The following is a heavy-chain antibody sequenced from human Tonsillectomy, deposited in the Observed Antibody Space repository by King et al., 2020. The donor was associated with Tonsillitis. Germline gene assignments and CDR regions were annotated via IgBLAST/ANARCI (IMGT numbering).Heavy chain of an antibody. CDR2: INPSGGST. CDR3: AQQLVGQYVQN. V-gene: IGHV1-46*01. Sequence: QLVQSGAEVKKPGASVKVSCKASGYTFTSYYMHWVRQAPGQGLEWMGIINPSGGSTSYAQKFQGRVTMTRDTSTSTVYMELSSLRSEETAVYYCAQQLVGQYVQNWGQGTLVTVSS. J-gene: IGHJ1*01. CDR1: GYTFTSYY. D-gene: IGHD6-13*01.